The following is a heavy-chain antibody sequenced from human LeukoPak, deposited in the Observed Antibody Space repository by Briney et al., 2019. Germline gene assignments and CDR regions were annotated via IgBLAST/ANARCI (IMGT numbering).Heavy chain of an antibody. CDR3: ARVSYYYDSSGYRLNWFDP. D-gene: IGHD3-22*01. CDR2: IYYSGST. CDR1: GGSISSYY. J-gene: IGHJ5*02. V-gene: IGHV4-59*01. Sequence: SETLSLTCTASGGSISSYYWSWIRQPPGKGLEWIGYIYYSGSTNYNPSLKSRVTISVDTSKNQFSLKLSSVTAADTAVYYCARVSYYYDSSGYRLNWFDPWGQGTLVTVSS.